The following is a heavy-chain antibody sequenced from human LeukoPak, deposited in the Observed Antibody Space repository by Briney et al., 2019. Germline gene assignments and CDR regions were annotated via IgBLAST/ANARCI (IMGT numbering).Heavy chain of an antibody. CDR2: IYTSGST. J-gene: IGHJ5*02. CDR3: ARGLYSDSSWWFDP. Sequence: SETLSLTCTVSGGSISSYYWSWIRQPAGKGLEWIGRIYTSGSTNYNPSLKSRVTISLDTSKNRFSLKLSSVTAADTAVYYCARGLYSDSSWWFDPWGQGTLVTVSS. V-gene: IGHV4-4*07. CDR1: GGSISSYY. D-gene: IGHD6-6*01.